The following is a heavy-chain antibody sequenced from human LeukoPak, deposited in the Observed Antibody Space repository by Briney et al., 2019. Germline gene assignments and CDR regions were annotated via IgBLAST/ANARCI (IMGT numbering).Heavy chain of an antibody. CDR2: ISHDGYDK. Sequence: PGGSLRLSCAASGFNFQSYGIHWVRQVPGKGLEWVAVISHDGYDKSYVGNVKGRFTISRDNSNSVYLQMTSLRPEDTAVYYCVKFSGYSSYDHGDYWGQGTMVTVSS. J-gene: IGHJ4*02. V-gene: IGHV3-30*18. CDR1: GFNFQSYG. D-gene: IGHD5-12*01. CDR3: VKFSGYSSYDHGDY.